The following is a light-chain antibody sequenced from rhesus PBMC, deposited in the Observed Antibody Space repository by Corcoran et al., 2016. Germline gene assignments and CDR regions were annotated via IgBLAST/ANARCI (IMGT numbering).Light chain of an antibody. CDR3: QQSGNLLT. J-gene: IGKJ4*01. CDR1: QTIDNY. Sequence: ETVVTQSPVSLALSPGEIATLSCRASQTIDNYVAWYHQKPGQAPRLLIYGAANRATGIPDRLSGSGSGTDFPLTISSLEPEAVGVYYCQQSGNLLTFGGGTKVEVK. V-gene: IGKV3-24*04. CDR2: GAA.